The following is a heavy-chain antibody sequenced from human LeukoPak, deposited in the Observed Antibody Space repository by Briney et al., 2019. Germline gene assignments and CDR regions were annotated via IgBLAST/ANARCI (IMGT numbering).Heavy chain of an antibody. CDR2: IYYSGST. D-gene: IGHD3-22*01. J-gene: IGHJ4*02. V-gene: IGHV4-39*01. Sequence: SETLSLTCTVSGGSISSSSYYWGWIRQPPGKGLEWIGSIYYSGSTYYNPSLKSRVTISVDTSKNQSSLKLSSVTAADTAVYYCARHPAPTYYYDSSGYYYYWGQGTLVTVSS. CDR1: GGSISSSSYY. CDR3: ARHPAPTYYYDSSGYYYY.